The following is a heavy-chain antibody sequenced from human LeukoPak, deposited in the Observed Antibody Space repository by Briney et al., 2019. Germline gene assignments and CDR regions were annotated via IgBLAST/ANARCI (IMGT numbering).Heavy chain of an antibody. Sequence: GASVKVSCKASGYTFTSYGIRWVRQAPGQGLEWMGWISAYNGNTNYAQKLQGRVTMTTDTSTSTAYMELRSLRSDDTAVYCCARAPRDYGDYEFDYWGQGTPVTVSS. CDR2: ISAYNGNT. CDR3: ARAPRDYGDYEFDY. V-gene: IGHV1-18*01. D-gene: IGHD4-17*01. CDR1: GYTFTSYG. J-gene: IGHJ4*02.